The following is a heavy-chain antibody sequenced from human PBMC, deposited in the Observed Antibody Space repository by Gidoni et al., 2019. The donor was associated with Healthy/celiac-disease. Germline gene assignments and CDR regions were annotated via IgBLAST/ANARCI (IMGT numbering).Heavy chain of an antibody. D-gene: IGHD1-26*01. CDR3: ARNSGSYFGYGDNWFDP. CDR2: INPTSVGT. CDR1: GYTCTGYY. Sequence: QVQLVQSGAEVKKPGAEVKVSCKDSGYTCTGYYMHWVRQAPGQGLEWMGWINPTSVGTNSAPKFQGRVTMTRDTSISPAYIELSRLRSDDTAVYYCARNSGSYFGYGDNWFDPWGQGTLVTVSS. V-gene: IGHV1-2*02. J-gene: IGHJ5*02.